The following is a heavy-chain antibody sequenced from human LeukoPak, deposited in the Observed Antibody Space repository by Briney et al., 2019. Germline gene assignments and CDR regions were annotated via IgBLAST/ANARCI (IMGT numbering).Heavy chain of an antibody. D-gene: IGHD3-10*01. CDR1: GFTFSSYS. J-gene: IGHJ6*02. CDR3: AKDINPWRVRGVIDPDDYYYYGMDV. CDR2: ISSSSSTI. V-gene: IGHV3-48*01. Sequence: TGGSLRLSCAASGFTFSSYSMNWVRQAPGKGLEWVSYISSSSSTIYYADSVKGRFTISRDNAKNSLYLQMNSLRAGDTALYYCAKDINPWRVRGVIDPDDYYYYGMDVWGQGTTVTVSS.